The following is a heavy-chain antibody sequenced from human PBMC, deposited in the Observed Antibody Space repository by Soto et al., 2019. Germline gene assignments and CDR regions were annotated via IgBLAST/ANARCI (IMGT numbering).Heavy chain of an antibody. D-gene: IGHD1-1*01. J-gene: IGHJ6*02. V-gene: IGHV1-8*01. CDR3: ATERTGTSSMDV. CDR1: GYTFTSYD. Sequence: QVQLVQSGAEVKKPGASGKVSCKASGYTFTSYDINWVRQATGQGLEWMGWMNPNSGNTGDAQKFQGRVTMTRNTSISTAYMALSSLRSEDKAVYYCATERTGTSSMDVWGQGTTVTVSS. CDR2: MNPNSGNT.